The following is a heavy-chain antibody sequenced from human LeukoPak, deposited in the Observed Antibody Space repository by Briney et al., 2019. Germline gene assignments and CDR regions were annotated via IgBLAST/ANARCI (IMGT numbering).Heavy chain of an antibody. CDR2: ISGSGGST. CDR1: GFTFSSYA. Sequence: GGSLRLSWAASGFTFSSYAMSWVRQAPGKGLEWVSAISGSGGSTYYADSVKGRFTISRDNSKNTLYLQMNSLRAEDTAVYYCAKFSSMGPAASPFDYWGQGTLVTVSS. J-gene: IGHJ4*02. D-gene: IGHD2-2*01. V-gene: IGHV3-23*01. CDR3: AKFSSMGPAASPFDY.